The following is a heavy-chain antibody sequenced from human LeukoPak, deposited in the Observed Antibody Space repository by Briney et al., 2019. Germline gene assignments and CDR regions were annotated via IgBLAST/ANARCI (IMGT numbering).Heavy chain of an antibody. J-gene: IGHJ3*02. D-gene: IGHD4-11*01. CDR2: INPNSGGT. CDR1: VYTFTGYY. CDR3: ARVSIGSPGTTVFSSTDAFDI. V-gene: IGHV1-2*02. Sequence: ASVKVSCKASVYTFTGYYMHWVREAPGQGLEWMGWINPNSGGTNYAQKFQGRVTMTRDTSISTAYMELSRLRPDDTAVYYCARVSIGSPGTTVFSSTDAFDIWGQGTMVTVSS.